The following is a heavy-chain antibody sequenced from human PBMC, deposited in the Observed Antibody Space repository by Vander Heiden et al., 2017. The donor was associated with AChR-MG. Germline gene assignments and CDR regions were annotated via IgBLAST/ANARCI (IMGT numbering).Heavy chain of an antibody. CDR3: ARGYGGYSYRFDP. D-gene: IGHD5-18*01. J-gene: IGHJ5*02. CDR2: ISYIGST. CDR1: DGSVTSGSYY. V-gene: IGHV4-61*01. Sequence: QVHLQESGPGLVKPSETLSLTCTVSDGSVTSGSYYWSWIRQPPGKGLGWVGYISYIGSTYYYPSLKSRVTTSVDTSKNQFSLKLSYVTAADTAVYFCARGYGGYSYRFDPWGQGTLVTVTS.